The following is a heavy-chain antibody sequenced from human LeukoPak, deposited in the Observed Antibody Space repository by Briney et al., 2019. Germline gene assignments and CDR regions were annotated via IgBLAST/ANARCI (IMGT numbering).Heavy chain of an antibody. Sequence: QSGGSLRLSCVASGFTFTSNAMSWVRQAPGKGLEWVSAISGSGSGTYYADSVKGRFTISRDNSRPTLYLQMKSLRAEDTAVYYCAKDLEGPMIRGSPSDYWGQGTLVAASS. D-gene: IGHD3-10*01. CDR1: GFTFTSNA. CDR3: AKDLEGPMIRGSPSDY. J-gene: IGHJ4*02. V-gene: IGHV3-23*01. CDR2: ISGSGSGT.